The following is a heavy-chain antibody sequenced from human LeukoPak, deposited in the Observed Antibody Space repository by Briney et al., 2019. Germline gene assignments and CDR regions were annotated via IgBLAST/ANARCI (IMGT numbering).Heavy chain of an antibody. Sequence: ASVKVSCKASGYTFTSYGISWVRQAPGQGLEWMGWISAYNGNTNYAQKLQGRVTMTTDTSTSNAYMELRSLRSDDTAVYYCARALSIAAAFECDYWGQGTLVTVSS. CDR1: GYTFTSYG. D-gene: IGHD6-13*01. CDR3: ARALSIAAAFECDY. V-gene: IGHV1-18*01. CDR2: ISAYNGNT. J-gene: IGHJ4*02.